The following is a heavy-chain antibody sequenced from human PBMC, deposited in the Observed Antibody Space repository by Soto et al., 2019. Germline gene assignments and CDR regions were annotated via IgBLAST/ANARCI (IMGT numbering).Heavy chain of an antibody. CDR3: TRGGDGYNPYYFLY. J-gene: IGHJ4*02. Sequence: PGGSLRLSCTASGFTFGYYAINWVRQFPGKGLEWLGFIRNDIYDETTEYAASVKGRIIISRDDSKSMAYLQMDSLKTEDTGVYYCTRGGDGYNPYYFLYWGQGALVTVSS. CDR2: IRNDIYDETT. V-gene: IGHV3-49*04. CDR1: GFTFGYYA. D-gene: IGHD5-12*01.